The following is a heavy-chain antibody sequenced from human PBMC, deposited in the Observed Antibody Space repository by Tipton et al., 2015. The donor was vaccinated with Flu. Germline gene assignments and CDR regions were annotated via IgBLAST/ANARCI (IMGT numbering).Heavy chain of an antibody. D-gene: IGHD5/OR15-5a*01. V-gene: IGHV1-2*02. J-gene: IGHJ6*02. CDR2: INPNTGGT. CDR3: ARDLVLRLRSTGYNGMDV. Sequence: QMQLVQSGVEVKKPGASVTVSCKASGYTFTGYYMHWVRQAPGQGLEWMGWINPNTGGTNYAQKFQGRVTMTRDTSVSTAYMDLSRLTSDDTAVYYCARDLVLRLRSTGYNGMDVWGQGTTVTVSS. CDR1: GYTFTGYY.